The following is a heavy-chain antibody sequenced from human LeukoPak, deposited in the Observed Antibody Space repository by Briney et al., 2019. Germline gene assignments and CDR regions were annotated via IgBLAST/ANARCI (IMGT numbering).Heavy chain of an antibody. J-gene: IGHJ4*02. CDR2: VSSTGGDK. V-gene: IGHV3-11*01. CDR3: ARGENGSFDY. D-gene: IGHD3-10*01. CDR1: GVTFEDYY. Sequence: GGSLRLSCRGSGVTFEDYYLSWTRQAPGKGLEWISYVSSTGGDKFYADPVKGRFTISRDNARNSVYMEMNDLMAEDTAFYYCARGENGSFDYLGQGTLVIVSS.